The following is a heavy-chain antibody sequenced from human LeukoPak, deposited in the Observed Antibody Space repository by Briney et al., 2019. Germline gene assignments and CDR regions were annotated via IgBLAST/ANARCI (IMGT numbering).Heavy chain of an antibody. V-gene: IGHV3-64D*06. CDR2: ISSDGVSK. J-gene: IGHJ4*02. CDR3: VQEGNGWYAS. CDR1: GFTFSSSP. D-gene: IGHD6-19*01. Sequence: GGSLRLSCSASGFTFSSSPMHWVRQAPGKGLEYVSAISSDGVSKYYGDSMKGRFTISRDNSKNILYLHMSSLRAEDTAVYYCVQEGNGWYASWGQGTLVTVSS.